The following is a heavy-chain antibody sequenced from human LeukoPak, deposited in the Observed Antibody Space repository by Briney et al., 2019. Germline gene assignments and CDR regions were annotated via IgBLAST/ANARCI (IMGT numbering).Heavy chain of an antibody. CDR3: ASRNGEWFSNRFDP. V-gene: IGHV4-4*09. D-gene: IGHD3-3*01. CDR2: IYTSGST. Sequence: SETLSLTCTVSGGSISSYYWSWIRQAPGKGLEWIGYIYTSGSTNYNTSLKSRVTISVDTSKNQFSLKLSSVTAADTAVYYCASRNGEWFSNRFDPWGQGTLVTVSS. J-gene: IGHJ5*02. CDR1: GGSISSYY.